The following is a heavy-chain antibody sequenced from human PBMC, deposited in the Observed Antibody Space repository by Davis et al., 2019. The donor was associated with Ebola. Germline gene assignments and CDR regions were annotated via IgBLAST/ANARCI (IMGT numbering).Heavy chain of an antibody. V-gene: IGHV3-23*01. CDR3: AKAVGNSGWYNFDY. CDR2: ISGSGGST. J-gene: IGHJ4*02. Sequence: GESLKISCAASGFTFSSYAMSWVRQAPGKGLEWVSAISGSGGSTYYADSVKGRFTISRDNSKNTLYLQMNSLRAEDTAVFYCAKAVGNSGWYNFDYWGQGTLVTVSS. CDR1: GFTFSSYA. D-gene: IGHD6-19*01.